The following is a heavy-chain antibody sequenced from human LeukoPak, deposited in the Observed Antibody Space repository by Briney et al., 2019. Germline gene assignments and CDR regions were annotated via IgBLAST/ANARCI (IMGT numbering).Heavy chain of an antibody. J-gene: IGHJ4*02. Sequence: RRASVKVSCKASGYTFTSYGISWVRQAPGQGLEWMGWSSTYNGNTNYAQKLQGRVTMTTDTSTSTAYMELRSLRSDDTAVYYCARTYYISGSYSSFDYWGQGTLVTVSS. CDR3: ARTYYISGSYSSFDY. CDR2: SSTYNGNT. D-gene: IGHD3-10*01. V-gene: IGHV1-18*01. CDR1: GYTFTSYG.